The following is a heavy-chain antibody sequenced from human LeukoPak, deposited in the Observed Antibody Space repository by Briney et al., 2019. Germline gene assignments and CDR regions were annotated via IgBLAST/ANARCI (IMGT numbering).Heavy chain of an antibody. J-gene: IGHJ4*02. V-gene: IGHV4-34*01. CDR2: INHSGST. CDR1: GGSFSGYY. CDR3: ARYGQIQLWLSARDPYFDY. D-gene: IGHD5-18*01. Sequence: PSETLSLTCAVYGGSFSGYYWSWIRQPPGKGLEWIGGINHSGSTNYNPSLKSRVTISVDTSKNQFSLKLSFVTAADTAVYYCARYGQIQLWLSARDPYFDYWGQGTLVTVSS.